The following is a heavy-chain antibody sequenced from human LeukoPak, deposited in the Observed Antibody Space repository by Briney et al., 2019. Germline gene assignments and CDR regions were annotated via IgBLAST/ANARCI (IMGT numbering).Heavy chain of an antibody. CDR3: ASVHSASRKYCSSTSCYRATRTRGGWFDP. CDR1: GGSFSGYY. Sequence: SETLSLTCAVYGGSFSGYYWSWIRQPPGKGLEWIGEINHSGSTNYNPSLKSRVTISVVTSKNQFSLKLSSVTAADTAVYYCASVHSASRKYCSSTSCYRATRTRGGWFDPWGQGTLVTVSS. J-gene: IGHJ5*02. D-gene: IGHD2-2*02. CDR2: INHSGST. V-gene: IGHV4-34*01.